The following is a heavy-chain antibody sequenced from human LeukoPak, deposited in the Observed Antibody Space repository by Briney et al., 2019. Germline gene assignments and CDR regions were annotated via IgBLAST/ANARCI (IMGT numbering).Heavy chain of an antibody. J-gene: IGHJ4*02. CDR1: GFTFSTNS. Sequence: GGSLRLSCAASGFTFSTNSMNWVRQAPGKGLEWISYITSTSSAKYYADSVKGRFTISRDNAKNLLYLQMNSLSDEDTALYYCARDTNWGFDYWGQGTLVTVSS. CDR2: ITSTSSAK. CDR3: ARDTNWGFDY. V-gene: IGHV3-48*02. D-gene: IGHD7-27*01.